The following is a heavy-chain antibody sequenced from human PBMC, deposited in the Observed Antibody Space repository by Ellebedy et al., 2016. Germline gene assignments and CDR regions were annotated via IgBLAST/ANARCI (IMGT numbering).Heavy chain of an antibody. CDR1: GFTFSNYV. Sequence: GESLKISCEVSGFTFSNYVVAWVRQAPETGLEWVSSITSSGITYYTDSVKGRFTIYTDNSKNTLYLQMNSLRAEDTAVYYCASGVGWLIEHWGQGTLVIVSS. V-gene: IGHV3-23*01. CDR2: ITSSGIT. CDR3: ASGVGWLIEH. D-gene: IGHD6-19*01. J-gene: IGHJ1*01.